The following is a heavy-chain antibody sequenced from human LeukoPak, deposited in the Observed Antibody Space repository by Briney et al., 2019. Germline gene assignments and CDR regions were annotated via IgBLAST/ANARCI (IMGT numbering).Heavy chain of an antibody. V-gene: IGHV3-23*01. CDR1: GFTFSSYA. Sequence: GGSLRLSCAASGFTFSSYAMSWVRQAPGKGLEWVSAISGSGGSTYYADSVKGRFTISRDNSKNTLYLQMNSLRAEDTAVYYCAKVTYCYGSGSRGLDYWGQGTLVTVSS. CDR2: ISGSGGST. CDR3: AKVTYCYGSGSRGLDY. D-gene: IGHD3-10*01. J-gene: IGHJ4*02.